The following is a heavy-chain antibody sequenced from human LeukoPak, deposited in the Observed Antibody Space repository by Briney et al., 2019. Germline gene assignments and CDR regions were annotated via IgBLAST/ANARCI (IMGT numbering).Heavy chain of an antibody. CDR1: GGSISSGSYY. CDR3: ARGEENYGSGSYGPLDY. Sequence: SQTLSLTCTVSGGSISSGSYYWSWIRQPAGKGLEWIGRIYTSGSTNYNPSLKSRVTISVDTSKNQFSLKLSPVTAADTAVYYCARGEENYGSGSYGPLDYWGQGTLVTVSS. D-gene: IGHD3-10*01. J-gene: IGHJ4*02. CDR2: IYTSGST. V-gene: IGHV4-61*02.